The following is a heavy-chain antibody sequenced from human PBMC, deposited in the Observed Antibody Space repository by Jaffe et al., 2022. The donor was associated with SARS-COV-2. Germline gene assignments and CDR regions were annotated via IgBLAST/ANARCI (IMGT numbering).Heavy chain of an antibody. Sequence: QLQLQESGPGLVKPSETLSLTCTVSGGSISSSSYYWGWIRQPPGKGLEWIGSIYYSGSTYYNPSLKSRVTISVDTSKNQFSLKLSSVTAADTAVYYCARRSPTTNPKRGYSYGSTYFDYWGQGTLVTVSS. CDR2: IYYSGST. CDR3: ARRSPTTNPKRGYSYGSTYFDY. V-gene: IGHV4-39*01. D-gene: IGHD5-18*01. J-gene: IGHJ4*02. CDR1: GGSISSSSYY.